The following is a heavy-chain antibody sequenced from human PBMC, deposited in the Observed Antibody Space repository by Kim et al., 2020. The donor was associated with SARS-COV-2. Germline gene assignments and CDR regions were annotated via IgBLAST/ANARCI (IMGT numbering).Heavy chain of an antibody. CDR3: ARVVLRGCGGDCQRYYFDY. V-gene: IGHV1-69*13. J-gene: IGHJ4*02. Sequence: SVKVSCKASGGTFSSYAISWVRQAPGQGLEWMGGIIPIFGTANYAQKFQGRVTITADESTSTAYMELSSLRSEDTAVYYCARVVLRGCGGDCQRYYFDYWGQGTLVTVSS. D-gene: IGHD2-21*02. CDR2: IIPIFGTA. CDR1: GGTFSSYA.